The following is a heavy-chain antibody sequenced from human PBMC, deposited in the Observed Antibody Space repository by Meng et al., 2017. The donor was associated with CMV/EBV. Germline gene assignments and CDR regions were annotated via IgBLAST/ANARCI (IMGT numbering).Heavy chain of an antibody. D-gene: IGHD2-21*02. CDR1: GGSISSGDYY. V-gene: IGHV4-30-4*08. CDR3: AREGDNPFDY. CDR2: TYYSGST. J-gene: IGHJ4*02. Sequence: PRQVLGPGLVKPSQALSLTCTVSGGSISSGDYYWSWIRQPPGKGLEWIGYTYYSGSTYYNPSLKSRVTISVDTSKNQFSLKLSSVTAADTAVYYCAREGDNPFDYWGQGTLVTVSS.